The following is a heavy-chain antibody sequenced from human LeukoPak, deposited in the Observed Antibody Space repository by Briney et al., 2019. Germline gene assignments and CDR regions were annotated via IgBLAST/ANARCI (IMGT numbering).Heavy chain of an antibody. CDR2: ISYHGRKT. CDR3: ARTGESGGYYYHGMDV. Sequence: GRSLRLSCAASGFNFSLYAMHWVRQAPGKGLEWVAVISYHGRKTDYADSVKGRFSISRDNSKNTLYIQMNSLRSEDTAVYYCARTGESGGYYYHGMDVWGQGTMVTVSS. J-gene: IGHJ6*02. CDR1: GFNFSLYA. D-gene: IGHD1-26*01. V-gene: IGHV3-30*04.